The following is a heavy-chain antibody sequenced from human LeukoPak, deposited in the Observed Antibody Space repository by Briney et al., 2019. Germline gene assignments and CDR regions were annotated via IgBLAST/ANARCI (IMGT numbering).Heavy chain of an antibody. V-gene: IGHV3-23*01. CDR2: ISGTSDST. CDR1: GFIFSNYA. CDR3: ARAYCGGDCYRPDGFDI. Sequence: GGSLRLSCAASGFIFSNYAMSWVRQAPGKGPECVSIISGTSDSTYYADSVKGRFTISRDNSKNTLYLQMNSLRAEDTAVYYCARAYCGGDCYRPDGFDIWGQGTMVSVSS. J-gene: IGHJ3*02. D-gene: IGHD2-21*01.